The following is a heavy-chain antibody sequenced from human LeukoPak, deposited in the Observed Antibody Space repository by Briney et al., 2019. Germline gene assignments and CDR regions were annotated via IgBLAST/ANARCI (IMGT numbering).Heavy chain of an antibody. D-gene: IGHD3-10*01. Sequence: SETLSLTCTVSGGSISSYYWSWIRQPPGKGLEWIGYIYYSGSTNYNPSLKSRVTISVDTSKNQFSLKLSSVTAADTAVYYCARSGSGSYLDYWGQGTLVTVSS. CDR2: IYYSGST. J-gene: IGHJ4*02. CDR3: ARSGSGSYLDY. V-gene: IGHV4-59*08. CDR1: GGSISSYY.